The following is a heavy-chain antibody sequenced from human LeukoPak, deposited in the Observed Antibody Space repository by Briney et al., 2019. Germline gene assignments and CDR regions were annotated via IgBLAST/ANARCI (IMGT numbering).Heavy chain of an antibody. CDR1: GITFRISD. J-gene: IGHJ4*02. CDR3: AKGNFYGYSEGYYDH. CDR2: LSGSGDST. D-gene: IGHD5-18*01. V-gene: IGHV3-23*01. Sequence: GGSLRLSCAASGITFRISDMSWVRQAPGKGLEWVSTLSGSGDSTFYADSVKGRFTISRDNSKNTLYLQMNSLRAEDTAVYYCAKGNFYGYSEGYYDHWGQGTLVTVSS.